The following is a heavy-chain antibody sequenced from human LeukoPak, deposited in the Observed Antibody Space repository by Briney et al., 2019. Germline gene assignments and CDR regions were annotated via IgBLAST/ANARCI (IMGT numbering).Heavy chain of an antibody. Sequence: SQTLSLTCAISGDSVSSDSAVWNWIRQSPSRGLEWLGRTYYRSKWYNDYAVSVKSRISINPDTSKNQFSPQLNSVTPEDTAVYYCARETSFGAVIRWGQGTLVTVSS. CDR2: TYYRSKWYN. CDR1: GDSVSSDSAV. J-gene: IGHJ4*02. V-gene: IGHV6-1*01. D-gene: IGHD3-3*01. CDR3: ARETSFGAVIR.